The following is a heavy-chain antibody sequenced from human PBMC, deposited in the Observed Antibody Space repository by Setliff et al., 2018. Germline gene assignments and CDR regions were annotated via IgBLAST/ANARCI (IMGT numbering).Heavy chain of an antibody. Sequence: GGSLRLSCAAFGFNFSTHTLSWVRQAPGKGLEWVSAISGNSYYINYVDSVKGRFTVSRDNDRNSVSLQMNSLRAEDTGVYYCVAGRMWLPVGDYWGQGALVTVSS. CDR3: VAGRMWLPVGDY. CDR2: ISGNSYYI. D-gene: IGHD6-19*01. V-gene: IGHV3-21*01. J-gene: IGHJ4*02. CDR1: GFNFSTHT.